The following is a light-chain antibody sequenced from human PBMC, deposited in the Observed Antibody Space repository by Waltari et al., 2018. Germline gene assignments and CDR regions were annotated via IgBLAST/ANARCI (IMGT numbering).Light chain of an antibody. J-gene: IGKJ2*01. CDR2: DAS. Sequence: EIVLTQSPGTLSLSPGERATLSCRASQPVSSSYLAWYQQIPGRAPSLLIYDASNRATGIPDRFSAGGSGTDFTLTITRLEPEDVAVYYCQQYGPSYTFGQGTKLEI. CDR3: QQYGPSYT. V-gene: IGKV3-20*01. CDR1: QPVSSSY.